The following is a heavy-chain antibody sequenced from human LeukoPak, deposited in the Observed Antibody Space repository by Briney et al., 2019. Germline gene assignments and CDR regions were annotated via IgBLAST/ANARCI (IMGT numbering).Heavy chain of an antibody. CDR2: ISSSGSTI. V-gene: IGHV3-48*01. CDR3: ARDLPYCGGDCLTFDY. D-gene: IGHD2-21*01. CDR1: GFTLSIYS. Sequence: GGSLRLSCAASGFTLSIYSMNWVRQAPGKGLEWVSYISSSGSTIYYADSVKGRFTISRDNAKNSLYLQMNSLRAEDTAVYYCARDLPYCGGDCLTFDYWGQGTLVTVSS. J-gene: IGHJ4*02.